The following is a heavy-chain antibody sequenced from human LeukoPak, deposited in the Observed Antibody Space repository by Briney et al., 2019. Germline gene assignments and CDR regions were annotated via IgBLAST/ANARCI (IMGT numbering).Heavy chain of an antibody. J-gene: IGHJ6*02. CDR1: GYAFTSYA. CDR3: ARDQPPYYDILTGHQTYYYYGMDV. CDR2: INAGNANT. Sequence: ASVKVSCKASGYAFTSYAMHWVRQAPGQRPEWMGWINAGNANTKYSQKFQGRVTITRDTSASTGYMELSSLSSEDTAVYYCARDQPPYYDILTGHQTYYYYGMDVWGQGTTVTVSS. V-gene: IGHV1-3*01. D-gene: IGHD3-9*01.